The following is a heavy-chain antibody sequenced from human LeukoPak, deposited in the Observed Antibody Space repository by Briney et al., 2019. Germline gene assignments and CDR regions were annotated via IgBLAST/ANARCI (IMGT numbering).Heavy chain of an antibody. J-gene: IGHJ4*02. Sequence: GVSLRLSCAASGFTFNSYWMTWVRQSPGKGLEWVAHIRQDGSEEYYVDSVKGRFPISRESANNSLYLQMNSLRVEDTAVYYCARWSGSRPSVDYWGQGTLVTVSS. CDR3: ARWSGSRPSVDY. V-gene: IGHV3-7*04. D-gene: IGHD1-26*01. CDR2: IRQDGSEE. CDR1: GFTFNSYW.